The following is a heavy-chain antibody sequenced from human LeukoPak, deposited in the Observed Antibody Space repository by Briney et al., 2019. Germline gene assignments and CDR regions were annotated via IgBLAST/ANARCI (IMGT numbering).Heavy chain of an antibody. J-gene: IGHJ4*02. V-gene: IGHV3-30*14. CDR3: ARDRQYYFDY. CDR2: ISYDGSNK. Sequence: GGSLRLSCAASGFTFSSYAMHWVRQAPGKGLEWVAVISYDGSNKYYADSVKGRFTISRDNSKNTLYLQMNSLRAEDTAVYYCARDRQYYFDYWGQGTLVTVSS. CDR1: GFTFSSYA.